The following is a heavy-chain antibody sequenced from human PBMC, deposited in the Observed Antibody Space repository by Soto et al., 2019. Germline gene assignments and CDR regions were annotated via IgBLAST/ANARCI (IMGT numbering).Heavy chain of an antibody. J-gene: IGHJ4*02. CDR3: ARGGGSTKVDY. D-gene: IGHD2-2*01. CDR1: GGSITSSGYY. Sequence: QVQLQESGPGLVKPSQTLSLTCTVSGGSITSSGYYWSWIRQHPGEGLEWIGFTSNSGSTSYNPSLQSRVTISVDTSSTQSSPNLKPVTAADTAVYYCARGGGSTKVDYWGQGTLVTVSP. V-gene: IGHV4-31*03. CDR2: TSNSGST.